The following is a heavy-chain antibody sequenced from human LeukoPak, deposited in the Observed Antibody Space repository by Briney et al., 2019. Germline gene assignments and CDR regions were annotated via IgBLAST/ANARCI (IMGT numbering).Heavy chain of an antibody. CDR3: ARAYCSSTYCYEGFNNYYYYMDV. D-gene: IGHD2-2*01. J-gene: IGHJ6*03. Sequence: SETLSLTCTVSGGSISSHYWTWIRQPAGTGQEYIGRIYPSGSTNYNPSLKSRVTMAIDTSKTQFSLRLSSVTAADTAVYYCARAYCSSTYCYEGFNNYYYYMDVWGKGTTVTVSS. V-gene: IGHV4-4*07. CDR2: IYPSGST. CDR1: GGSISSHY.